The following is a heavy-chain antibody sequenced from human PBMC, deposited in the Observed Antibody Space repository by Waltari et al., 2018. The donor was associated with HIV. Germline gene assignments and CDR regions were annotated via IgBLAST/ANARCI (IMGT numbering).Heavy chain of an antibody. V-gene: IGHV1-69*18. J-gene: IGHJ6*02. CDR1: GGTFSSYA. CDR2: IHPIVGTE. CDR3: ARDPRLLWFGESRGGMDV. D-gene: IGHD3-10*01. Sequence: QVQLVQSGAEVKKPGSSVTVSCKASGGTFSSYALSWVRQAPGQGREWMGRIHPIVGTENYAQKCQGRVTITADESTSTAYRELSSLRAEDTAVYYCARDPRLLWFGESRGGMDVWGQGTTVTVSS.